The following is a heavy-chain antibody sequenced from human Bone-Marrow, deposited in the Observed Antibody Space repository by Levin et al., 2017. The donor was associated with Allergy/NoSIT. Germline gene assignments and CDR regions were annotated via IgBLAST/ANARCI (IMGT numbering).Heavy chain of an antibody. D-gene: IGHD1-1*01. CDR1: GYTFTYRY. CDR2: ITPYNGNT. J-gene: IGHJ3*01. Sequence: SVKVSCKASGYTFTYRYLHWVRQAPGQAPEWMGWITPYNGNTNYAQKFRNRVTITRAMSLDPIYIELRSLTSDDTAIYYCASSRLYGRQDTFAVWGQGTEVTVSP. V-gene: IGHV1-45*02. CDR3: ASSRLYGRQDTFAV.